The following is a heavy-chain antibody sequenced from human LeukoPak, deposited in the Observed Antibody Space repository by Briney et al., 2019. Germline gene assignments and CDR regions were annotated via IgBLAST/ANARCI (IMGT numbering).Heavy chain of an antibody. CDR2: IISFLDTA. V-gene: IGHV1-69*04. CDR1: GGTFSSYA. Sequence: SVKVSCKYSGGTFSSYAISWVRQAPGQGLEWMGRIISFLDTANYTQKFQGRVTITADKSTTTAYMELSSLRSEDTAVYYCARELGGREELISLFYYGLDVWGQGTAVTVTS. D-gene: IGHD3-16*01. J-gene: IGHJ6*02. CDR3: ARELGGREELISLFYYGLDV.